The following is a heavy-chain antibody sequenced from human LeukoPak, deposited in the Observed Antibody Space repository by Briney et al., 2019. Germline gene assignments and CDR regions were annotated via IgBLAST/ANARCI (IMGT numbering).Heavy chain of an antibody. V-gene: IGHV4-34*01. D-gene: IGHD2-15*01. CDR3: ARVGYCSGGSCYLYYYYYGMDV. CDR1: GGSLSGYY. Sequence: SETLSLTCAVYGGSLSGYYWSGIRQPPGKGLEWIGEINHSGSTNYNPSLKSRVTISVDTSKNQFSLKLSSVTAADTAVYYCARVGYCSGGSCYLYYYYYGMDVWGQGTTVTVSS. CDR2: INHSGST. J-gene: IGHJ6*02.